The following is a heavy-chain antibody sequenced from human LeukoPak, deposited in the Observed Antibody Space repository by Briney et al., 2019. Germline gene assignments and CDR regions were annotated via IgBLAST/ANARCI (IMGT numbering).Heavy chain of an antibody. V-gene: IGHV4-4*07. J-gene: IGHJ3*02. CDR2: IYTSGST. CDR3: ARGRKKYYDYVWGSPYAFDI. D-gene: IGHD3-16*01. Sequence: SEALSLTRTVSGGSISSYYWSWIRQPAGKGLEWIGRIYTSGSTNYNPSLKSRVTMSVDTSKNQFSLKLSSVTAADTAVYYCARGRKKYYDYVWGSPYAFDIWGQGTMVTVSS. CDR1: GGSISSYY.